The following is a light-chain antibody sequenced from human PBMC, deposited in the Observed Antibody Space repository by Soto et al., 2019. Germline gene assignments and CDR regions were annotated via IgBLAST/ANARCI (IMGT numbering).Light chain of an antibody. CDR3: QQSYSTLSWT. Sequence: MTQSPSLLSASTGDRVTITCRASQSISSYLNWYQQKPGKAPKLLIYAASSLQSGVPSRFSGSGSGTDFTLTISSLQPEDFATYYCQQSYSTLSWTFGQGTKVDIK. J-gene: IGKJ1*01. CDR2: AAS. CDR1: QSISSY. V-gene: IGKV1-39*01.